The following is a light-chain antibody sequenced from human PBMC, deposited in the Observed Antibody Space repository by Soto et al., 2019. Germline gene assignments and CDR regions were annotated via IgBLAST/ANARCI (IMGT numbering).Light chain of an antibody. Sequence: DIQMTQSPSSLSASVGDRVTITCRASQSISNYLSWYQQIPGKAPKLLIYAASTLRSGVSSRFSGSGSGTGFTLTISSLQPEDFETYYCPQSYSTPWTFGQGTKVEIK. J-gene: IGKJ1*01. CDR1: QSISNY. CDR2: AAS. CDR3: PQSYSTPWT. V-gene: IGKV1-39*01.